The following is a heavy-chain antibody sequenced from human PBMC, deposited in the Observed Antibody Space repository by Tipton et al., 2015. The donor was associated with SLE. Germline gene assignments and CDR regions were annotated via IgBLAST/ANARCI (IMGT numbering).Heavy chain of an antibody. CDR1: GFAFSSFW. CDR3: AKQISPHYGMDV. D-gene: IGHD1/OR15-1a*01. CDR2: IKQDGSET. V-gene: IGHV3-7*01. Sequence: SLRLSCAASGFAFSSFWMTWVRQAPGKGLEWVANIKQDGSETYYVDSVKGRFTISRDSAKKSVSLQMNSLRAEDTAVYYCAKQISPHYGMDVWGQGTTVTVSS. J-gene: IGHJ6*02.